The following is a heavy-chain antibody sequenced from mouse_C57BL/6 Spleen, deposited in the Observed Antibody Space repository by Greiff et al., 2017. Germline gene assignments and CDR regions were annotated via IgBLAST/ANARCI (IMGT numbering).Heavy chain of an antibody. CDR1: GYTFTSYW. CDR3: ARGYGSSPYCYCDV. J-gene: IGHJ1*03. Sequence: QVQLKQPGAELVRPGSSVKLSCKASGYTFTSYWMDWVKQRPGQGLEWIGNIYPSDSETHYNQNFKYKATLTVAKSSSTAYMQLSSLTSEDSAVYYCARGYGSSPYCYCDVWGTGTTVTVSS. V-gene: IGHV1-61*01. D-gene: IGHD1-1*01. CDR2: IYPSDSET.